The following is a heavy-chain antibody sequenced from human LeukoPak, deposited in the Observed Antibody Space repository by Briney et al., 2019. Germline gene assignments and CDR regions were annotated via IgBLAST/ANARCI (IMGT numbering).Heavy chain of an antibody. V-gene: IGHV3-30*02. CDR1: GFTFSTYG. CDR2: IRYDESNK. D-gene: IGHD6-19*01. CDR3: AREVLAVAGTSPAFDI. J-gene: IGHJ3*02. Sequence: PGGSLRLSCAASGFTFSTYGMHWVRQAPGKGLEWVAFIRYDESNKYYADSVKGRFTISRDNSKNTLYLQMGSLRAEDMAVYYCAREVLAVAGTSPAFDIWGQGTMVTVSS.